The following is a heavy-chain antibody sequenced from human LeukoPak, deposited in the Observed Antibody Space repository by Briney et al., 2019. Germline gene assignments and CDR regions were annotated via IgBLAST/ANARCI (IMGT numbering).Heavy chain of an antibody. CDR1: GYSISSGYY. CDR3: ARSGYSYGGPLDY. J-gene: IGHJ4*02. V-gene: IGHV4-38-2*02. CDR2: IYHSGNT. D-gene: IGHD5-18*01. Sequence: PSETLSLTCTVSGYSISSGYYWGWIRQPPGKGLEWIGSIYHSGNTYYNPSLKSRVTISVDTSKNQFSLKLRSVTAADTAVYYCARSGYSYGGPLDYWGQGTLVTVSS.